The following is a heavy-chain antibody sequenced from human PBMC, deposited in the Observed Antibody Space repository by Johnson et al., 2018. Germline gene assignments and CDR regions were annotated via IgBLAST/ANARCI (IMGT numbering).Heavy chain of an antibody. V-gene: IGHV3-21*01. CDR1: RFTFSTYN. CDR2: ISVSTGFI. J-gene: IGHJ6*03. D-gene: IGHD1-1*01. Sequence: VQLVESGGGLVKPGGSLRLSCAASRFTFSTYNMNWVRQAPGKWLECVSSISVSTGFIYYADSVRGRFTISRDNAENSLYLQMNGLRTEDTAVYYCARGSHDWNDMMYYHYMDVWGTGTTVIVSS. CDR3: ARGSHDWNDMMYYHYMDV.